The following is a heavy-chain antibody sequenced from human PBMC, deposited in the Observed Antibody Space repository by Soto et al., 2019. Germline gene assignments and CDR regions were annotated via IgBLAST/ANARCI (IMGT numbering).Heavy chain of an antibody. CDR3: ARSPPRIRFLVLWFDP. Sequence: SETLSLTCTVSGGFISTYFWSWIRQVPGKGPEWIGYIFYNGTTNYNPSLKSRVTMSVDTSKNQFSLKLNSVTAADTAVYYCARSPPRIRFLVLWFDPWDPETQVTVSS. J-gene: IGHJ5*02. V-gene: IGHV4-59*01. CDR2: IFYNGTT. CDR1: GGFISTYF. D-gene: IGHD3-3*01.